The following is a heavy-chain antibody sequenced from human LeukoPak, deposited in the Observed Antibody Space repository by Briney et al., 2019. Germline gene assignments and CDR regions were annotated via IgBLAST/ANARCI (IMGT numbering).Heavy chain of an antibody. CDR1: GFTFSDYY. V-gene: IGHV3-11*01. Sequence: GGSLRLSCAASGFTFSDYYMSWIRQAPGKGLEWVSYISSSGSTIYYADSVKGRFTISRDNAKNSLYLQMNSLRAEGTAVYYCARERRSYYFDYWGQGTLVTVSS. CDR2: ISSSGSTI. J-gene: IGHJ4*02. CDR3: ARERRSYYFDY. D-gene: IGHD1-1*01.